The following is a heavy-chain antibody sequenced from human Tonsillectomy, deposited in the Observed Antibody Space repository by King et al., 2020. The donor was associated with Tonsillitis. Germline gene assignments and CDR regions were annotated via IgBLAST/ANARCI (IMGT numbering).Heavy chain of an antibody. CDR2: ISAYNGNT. D-gene: IGHD3-22*01. CDR1: GYTFTSYG. V-gene: IGHV1-18*01. Sequence: QLVQSGAEVKKPGASVKVSCKASGYTFTSYGISWVRQAPGQGLEWMGWISAYNGNTNYAQKLQGRVTMNTDTSTSTAYMELRSLRSDDTAVYYCARGYSRTYYYDSSGYQPLVYWGQGDLVTVSS. CDR3: ARGYSRTYYYDSSGYQPLVY. J-gene: IGHJ4*02.